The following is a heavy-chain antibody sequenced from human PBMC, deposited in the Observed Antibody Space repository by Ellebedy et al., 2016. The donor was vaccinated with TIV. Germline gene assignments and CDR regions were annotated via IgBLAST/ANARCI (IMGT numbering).Heavy chain of an antibody. V-gene: IGHV3-48*04. CDR1: GFTFSGYS. CDR3: ARSWGVQFERNHFYGLDV. CDR2: IHSTSGTI. J-gene: IGHJ6*02. Sequence: PGGSLRLSCATSGFTFSGYSMNWVRQAPGKGLEWISYIHSTSGTIYYADSVKGRFTISRDNAKNTLYRQVSSLRAEDTAVYYCARSWGVQFERNHFYGLDVWGQGTTVTVSS. D-gene: IGHD3-16*01.